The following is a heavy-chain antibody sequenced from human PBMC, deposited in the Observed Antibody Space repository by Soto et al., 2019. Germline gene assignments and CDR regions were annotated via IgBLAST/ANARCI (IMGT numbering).Heavy chain of an antibody. Sequence: FLRLCFVAAGFTLDDYAMHWVRQAPGKGLEWVSGISWNGVSIGYADSVNGRFTISRDNAKNSLYLQMTSLRVEDTSLYYCAKDSGLPYSYYYGMDVWGQGTTVTVSS. V-gene: IGHV3-9*01. CDR1: GFTLDDYA. J-gene: IGHJ6*02. CDR2: ISWNGVSI. CDR3: AKDSGLPYSYYYGMDV. D-gene: IGHD3-9*01.